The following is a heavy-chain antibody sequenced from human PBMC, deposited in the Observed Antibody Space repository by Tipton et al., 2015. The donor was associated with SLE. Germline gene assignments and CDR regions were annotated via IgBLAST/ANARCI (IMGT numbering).Heavy chain of an antibody. J-gene: IGHJ4*02. CDR2: IYSSGST. CDR1: GFSIRSSYW. D-gene: IGHD3-22*01. CDR3: ATSYDSSGSDY. Sequence: TLSLTCVVSGFSIRSSYWWGWIRQPPGKGLGYIGYIYSSGSTNYNPSLKSRVTISVDTSKNQFSLKLSSVTAADTAVYYCATSYDSSGSDYWGQGTLVTVSS. V-gene: IGHV4-28*01.